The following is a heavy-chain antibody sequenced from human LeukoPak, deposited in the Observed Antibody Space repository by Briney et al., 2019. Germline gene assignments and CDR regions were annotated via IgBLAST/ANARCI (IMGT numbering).Heavy chain of an antibody. D-gene: IGHD2-15*01. Sequence: SETLSLTCTVSGGSISSSSYYWGWIRQPPGKGLEWIGSIYYSGSTYYNPSLKSRVTISVDTSKNQFSLKLSSVTAADTAVYYCARGSYYYYYMDVWGKGTTVTISS. CDR2: IYYSGST. CDR1: GGSISSSSYY. CDR3: ARGSYYYYYMDV. J-gene: IGHJ6*03. V-gene: IGHV4-39*01.